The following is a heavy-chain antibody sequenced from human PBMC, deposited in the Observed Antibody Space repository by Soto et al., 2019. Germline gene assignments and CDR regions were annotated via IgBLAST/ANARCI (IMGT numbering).Heavy chain of an antibody. J-gene: IGHJ4*02. CDR2: ISANNGST. V-gene: IGHV1-18*01. CDR1: GYTFTTYG. Sequence: ASVKVSCKASGYTFTTYGITWVRQAPGQGLEWMGWISANNGSTNYAQKFQGRVTMTRDTSTSTAYMELSSLISEDTAVYYCAWGIAVAGSFDYWGQGTLVTVSS. D-gene: IGHD6-19*01. CDR3: AWGIAVAGSFDY.